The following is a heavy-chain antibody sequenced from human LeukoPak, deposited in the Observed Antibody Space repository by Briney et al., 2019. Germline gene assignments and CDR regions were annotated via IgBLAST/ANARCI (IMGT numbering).Heavy chain of an antibody. CDR3: ASQKENFYDSSGNK. V-gene: IGHV3-23*01. CDR2: LTGSGGST. D-gene: IGHD3-22*01. Sequence: GGSLRLSCAASGFTFGSYAMSWVRQAPGKGLEWGSGLTGSGGSTYYADSAKGRYTIPTDNSKNLLYMQMNSLRAEEPAVYFCASQKENFYDSSGNKWGQGTLVTVSS. J-gene: IGHJ4*02. CDR1: GFTFGSYA.